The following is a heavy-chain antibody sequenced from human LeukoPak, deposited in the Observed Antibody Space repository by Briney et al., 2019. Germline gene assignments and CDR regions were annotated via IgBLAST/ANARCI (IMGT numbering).Heavy chain of an antibody. V-gene: IGHV3-23*01. J-gene: IGHJ4*02. CDR2: ISGSGGST. D-gene: IGHD3-22*01. CDR3: AKGSYVPDYYDSSGYYYSDLFDY. CDR1: GFTFSSYA. Sequence: PGGSLRLSCAASGFTFSSYAMSWVRQAPGKGLEWVSAISGSGGSTYYADSVKGRFTISRDNSKNTLYLQMNSLRAEDTAVYYCAKGSYVPDYYDSSGYYYSDLFDYWGQGTLVTVSS.